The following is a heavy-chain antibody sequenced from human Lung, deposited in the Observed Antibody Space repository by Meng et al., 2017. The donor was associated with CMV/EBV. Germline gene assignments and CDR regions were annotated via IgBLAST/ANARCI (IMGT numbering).Heavy chain of an antibody. Sequence: LXCTVSGGSISSYYWSWIRQPPGKGLEWIGYIYYSGSTNYNPSLKSRVTISVDTSKNQFSLKLSSVTAADTAVYYCARESVYSSGWNWFDPWGQGXLVTVSS. CDR2: IYYSGST. J-gene: IGHJ5*02. CDR1: GGSISSYY. V-gene: IGHV4-59*01. D-gene: IGHD6-19*01. CDR3: ARESVYSSGWNWFDP.